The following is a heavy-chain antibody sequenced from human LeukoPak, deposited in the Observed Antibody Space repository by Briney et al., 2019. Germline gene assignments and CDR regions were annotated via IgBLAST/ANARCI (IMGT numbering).Heavy chain of an antibody. J-gene: IGHJ4*02. V-gene: IGHV3-23*01. D-gene: IGHD1-1*01. CDR2: ISASGSNT. Sequence: PGGSLRLSCAASGFTSSTYAMSWVRQAPGKGLEWVSAISASGSNTYYADSVKGRFTISRDNAKNSLYLQMNSLRAEDTAVYYCARSAAGTYYWGQGTLVTVSS. CDR3: ARSAAGTYY. CDR1: GFTSSTYA.